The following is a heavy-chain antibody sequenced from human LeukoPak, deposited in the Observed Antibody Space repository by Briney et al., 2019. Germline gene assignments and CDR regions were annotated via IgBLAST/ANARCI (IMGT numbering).Heavy chain of an antibody. V-gene: IGHV1-24*01. CDR1: GYTLTELS. CDR3: ASKGATIGYYYYGMDD. J-gene: IGHJ6*02. CDR2: FDPEDGET. Sequence: GASVKVSCKVSGYTLTELSMHWVRQAPGKGLEWMGGFDPEDGETIYAQKFQGRVTMTEDTSTDTAYMELSSLRSEDTAVYYCASKGATIGYYYYGMDDWGQGTTVTVSS. D-gene: IGHD1-26*01.